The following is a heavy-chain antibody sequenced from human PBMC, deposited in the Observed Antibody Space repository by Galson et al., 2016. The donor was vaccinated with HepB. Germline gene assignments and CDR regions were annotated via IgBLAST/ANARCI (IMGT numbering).Heavy chain of an antibody. J-gene: IGHJ4*02. CDR1: GFAFNTYG. CDR2: ISYAATNK. V-gene: IGHV3-30*18. CDR3: AEDRSSERVGATDY. D-gene: IGHD1-26*01. Sequence: SLRLSCAASGFAFNTYGMHWLRQAPGKGLEWVSAISYAATNKYCVDSVKGRFTISRDNSRNTVFLQMNSLRAEDTAIYYCAEDRSSERVGATDYFGQGTLVVVSS.